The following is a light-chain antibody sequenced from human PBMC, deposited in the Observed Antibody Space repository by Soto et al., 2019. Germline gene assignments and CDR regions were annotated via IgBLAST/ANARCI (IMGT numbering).Light chain of an antibody. J-gene: IGKJ4*01. CDR1: QSISSW. Sequence: DIQMTQSPSTLSASVGDRVTITCRASQSISSWLAWYQQKPGKAPKLLIYKASSLESGVPSRFSGSGSGTEFTLTISSLQPDDFANYYCQQYNSYFTFGGGTKVDIK. V-gene: IGKV1-5*03. CDR3: QQYNSYFT. CDR2: KAS.